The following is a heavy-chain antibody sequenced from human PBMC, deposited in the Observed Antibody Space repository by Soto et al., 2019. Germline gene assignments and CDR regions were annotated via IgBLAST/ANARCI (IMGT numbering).Heavy chain of an antibody. V-gene: IGHV2-5*02. CDR3: AHIYCSGGSCYSGSYYFDY. Sequence: QITLKESGPTLVKPTQTLTLTCTFSGFSLSTSGVGVGWIRQPPGKALEWLALIYWDDDKRYSPSLKSRLTITKDTSKKQVVLTMTNMDPVDTATYYCAHIYCSGGSCYSGSYYFDYWGQGTLVTVSS. D-gene: IGHD2-15*01. CDR2: IYWDDDK. CDR1: GFSLSTSGVG. J-gene: IGHJ4*02.